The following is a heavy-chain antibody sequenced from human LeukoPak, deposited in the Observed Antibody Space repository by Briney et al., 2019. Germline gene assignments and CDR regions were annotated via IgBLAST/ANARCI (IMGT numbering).Heavy chain of an antibody. J-gene: IGHJ5*02. CDR3: ARDRGFGDLSDWFDP. V-gene: IGHV3-74*01. Sequence: RGSLRLSCAASGFTFSSYWMHWVRQAPGKGLLWVSRINGDGSTTNYADSVKGRFTISRDNAKNTLYLQINSLRAEDMAVYYCARDRGFGDLSDWFDPWGQGTLVTVSS. CDR1: GFTFSSYW. D-gene: IGHD3-10*01. CDR2: INGDGSTT.